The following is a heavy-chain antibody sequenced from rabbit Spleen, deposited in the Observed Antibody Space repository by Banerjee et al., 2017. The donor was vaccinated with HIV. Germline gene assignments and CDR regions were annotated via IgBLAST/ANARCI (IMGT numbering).Heavy chain of an antibody. D-gene: IGHD1-1*01. CDR2: IYAGSFDST. V-gene: IGHV1S40*01. J-gene: IGHJ4*01. Sequence: QSLEESGGDLVKPGASLTLTCTASGFSFRSSYNVCWVRRAPGKGREWVACIYAGSFDSTVYASWAKGRFAISRTSSTTVTLQMTSLTAADTATYFCAKSILVVVLFIKIPYYFSLWGQGTLVTVS. CDR1: GFSFRSSYN. CDR3: AKSILVVVLFIKIPYYFSL.